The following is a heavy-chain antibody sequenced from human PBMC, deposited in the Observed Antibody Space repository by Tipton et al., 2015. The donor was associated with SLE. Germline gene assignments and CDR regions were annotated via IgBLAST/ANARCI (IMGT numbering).Heavy chain of an antibody. CDR2: IKQDGNEK. V-gene: IGHV3-7*01. CDR3: AGVHSDGSGSYYRSLDY. J-gene: IGHJ4*02. Sequence: SLRLSCTASGFTFGDYAMGWVRQAPGKGLEWVANIKQDGNEKHYVDSVRGRFTISRDNAKNSVYLQMNGLRAEDTAVYYCAGVHSDGSGSYYRSLDYWGQGSVVTVSS. CDR1: GFTFGDYA. D-gene: IGHD3-10*01.